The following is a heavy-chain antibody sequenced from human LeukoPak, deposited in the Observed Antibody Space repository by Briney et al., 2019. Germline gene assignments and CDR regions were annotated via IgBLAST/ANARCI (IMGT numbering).Heavy chain of an antibody. V-gene: IGHV3-21*01. CDR3: ARDRWHSSGWYTGEFDY. CDR1: GFTFSSYS. J-gene: IGHJ4*02. CDR2: INSGSSDI. Sequence: ASLRLSCAASGFTFSSYSMNWVRQPPGKGREWVSSINSGSSDIYYADSVKGRFTISRDNAKNSLYLQMSSLRAEDTAVYYCARDRWHSSGWYTGEFDYWGEGTLVTVSS. D-gene: IGHD6-19*01.